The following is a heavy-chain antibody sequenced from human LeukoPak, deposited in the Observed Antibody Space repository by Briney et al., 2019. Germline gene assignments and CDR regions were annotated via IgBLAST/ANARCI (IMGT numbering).Heavy chain of an antibody. J-gene: IGHJ6*03. CDR2: IWNDGVNK. D-gene: IGHD3-3*01. CDR1: GFPFSTFG. Sequence: GRSLRLSCAASGFPFSTFGMHWVRQAPGKGLEWVAIIWNDGVNKYYADSVKGRFTISRDNSKNTLYLQMNSLRAEDTAVYYCAKDGYYDFWSGYYTPYYYYYMDVWGKGTTVTVSS. V-gene: IGHV3-33*06. CDR3: AKDGYYDFWSGYYTPYYYYYMDV.